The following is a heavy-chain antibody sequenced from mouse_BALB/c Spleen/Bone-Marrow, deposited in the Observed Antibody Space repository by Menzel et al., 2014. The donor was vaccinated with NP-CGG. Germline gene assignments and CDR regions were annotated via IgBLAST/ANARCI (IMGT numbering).Heavy chain of an antibody. CDR3: ARDVGYGNYFVY. CDR2: SRNKAKYYTT. V-gene: IGHV7-1*02. D-gene: IGHD2-10*02. Sequence: EVKVVESGGGLVQPGDSLRLSCATSGFTFSDFYMEWVRQPPGKRLEWIAASRNKAKYYTTEYSASVKGRFIVSRDTSQSVHYLQMNALRAEDTAIYYCARDVGYGNYFVYWGQGTLVTVSA. CDR1: GFTFSDFY. J-gene: IGHJ3*01.